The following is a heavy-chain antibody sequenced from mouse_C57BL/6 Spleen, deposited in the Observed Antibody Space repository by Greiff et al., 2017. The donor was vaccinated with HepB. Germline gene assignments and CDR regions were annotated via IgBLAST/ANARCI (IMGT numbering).Heavy chain of an antibody. D-gene: IGHD1-1*01. CDR3: ARSPHYYGSTYYFDY. CDR1: GYAFSSSW. J-gene: IGHJ2*01. Sequence: VKLQQSGPELVKPGASVKISCKASGYAFSSSWMNWVKQRPGKGLEWIGRIYPGDGDTNYNGKFKGKATLTADKSSSTAYMQLSSLTSEDSAVYFCARSPHYYGSTYYFDYWGQGTTLTVSS. CDR2: IYPGDGDT. V-gene: IGHV1-82*01.